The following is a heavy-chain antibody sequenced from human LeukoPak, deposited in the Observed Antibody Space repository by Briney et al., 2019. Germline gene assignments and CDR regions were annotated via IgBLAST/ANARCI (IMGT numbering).Heavy chain of an antibody. CDR2: IRSKAYGGTT. Sequence: GGSLRLSCTASGFTFGDYAMSWVRQAPGKGLEWVGFIRSKAYGGTTEYAASVKGRFTIPRDDSKSIAYLQMNSLKTEDTAVYYCTRDHVEAGLGYFDYWGQGTLVTVSS. CDR1: GFTFGDYA. CDR3: TRDHVEAGLGYFDY. V-gene: IGHV3-49*04. D-gene: IGHD5-24*01. J-gene: IGHJ4*02.